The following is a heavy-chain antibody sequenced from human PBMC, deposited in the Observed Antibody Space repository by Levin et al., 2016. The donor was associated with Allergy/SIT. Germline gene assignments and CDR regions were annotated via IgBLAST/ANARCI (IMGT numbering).Heavy chain of an antibody. CDR1: GFTFGDYA. Sequence: GESLKISCTASGFTFGDYAMSWVRQAPGKGLEWVGFIRSKAYGGTTEYAASVKGRFTISRDDSKSIAYLQMNSLKTEDTAVYYCTRVSAYSGYGVIGWDEDYWGQGTLVTVSS. CDR3: TRVSAYSGYGVIGWDEDY. J-gene: IGHJ4*02. CDR2: IRSKAYGGTT. V-gene: IGHV3-49*04. D-gene: IGHD5-12*01.